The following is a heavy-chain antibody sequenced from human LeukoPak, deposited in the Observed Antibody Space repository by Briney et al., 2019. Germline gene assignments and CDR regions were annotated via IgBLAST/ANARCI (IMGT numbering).Heavy chain of an antibody. CDR3: ARSLSVYRIYYFDY. Sequence: ASVKVSCKASGGTFSSYAISWVRQAPGQGLEWMGGIIPIFGTANYAQKFQGRVTITADESTSTAYMELSSLRSEDTAVYYCARSLSVYRIYYFDYWGQGTRVTVSS. CDR2: IIPIFGTA. CDR1: GGTFSSYA. D-gene: IGHD2-8*01. V-gene: IGHV1-69*13. J-gene: IGHJ4*02.